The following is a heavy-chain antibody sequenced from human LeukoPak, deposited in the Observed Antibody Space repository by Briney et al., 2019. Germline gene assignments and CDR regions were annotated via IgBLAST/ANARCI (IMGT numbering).Heavy chain of an antibody. CDR3: ARGVAVPPYYDFWSGYPNWFDP. CDR1: GLTFSRYA. V-gene: IGHV3-21*01. D-gene: IGHD3-3*01. CDR2: IPVSGDPT. J-gene: IGHJ5*02. Sequence: GGSLRLSCAASGLTFSRYAMTWVRQAPGKGLEWVSSIPVSGDPTYYADSVRGRFTISRDNAKNSLYLQMNSLRAEDTAVYYCARGVAVPPYYDFWSGYPNWFDPWGQGTLVTVSS.